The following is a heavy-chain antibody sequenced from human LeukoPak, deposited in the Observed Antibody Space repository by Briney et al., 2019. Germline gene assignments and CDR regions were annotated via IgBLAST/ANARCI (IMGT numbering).Heavy chain of an antibody. Sequence: ASVKVSCKASGYTFTSYGFSWVRQAPGQGPEWMGWISAYDGNTNSAQKFQGRVTMTTDTSTSTAYMELRSLRSDDTAVYYCARDAPDCSSTSCYFSRWGQGTLVTVSS. V-gene: IGHV1-18*01. CDR1: GYTFTSYG. CDR2: ISAYDGNT. J-gene: IGHJ4*02. CDR3: ARDAPDCSSTSCYFSR. D-gene: IGHD2-2*01.